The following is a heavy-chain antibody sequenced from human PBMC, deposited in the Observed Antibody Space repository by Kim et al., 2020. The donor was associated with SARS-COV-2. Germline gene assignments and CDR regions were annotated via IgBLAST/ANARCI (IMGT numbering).Heavy chain of an antibody. Sequence: YDNPSLKHRVTISVDTSKNQFSLKLSSVAAADTALYYCARGGYGSGPMDVWGQGTTVTVSS. V-gene: IGHV4-31*02. D-gene: IGHD3-10*01. J-gene: IGHJ6*02. CDR3: ARGGYGSGPMDV.